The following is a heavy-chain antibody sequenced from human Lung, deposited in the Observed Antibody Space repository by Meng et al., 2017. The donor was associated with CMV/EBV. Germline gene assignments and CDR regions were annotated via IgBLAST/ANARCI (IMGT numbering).Heavy chain of an antibody. CDR2: VYYSGST. D-gene: IGHD3/OR15-3a*01. Sequence: SXTXSLXCNVSGGSVNSGSYYWTWIRQAPGKGLEWIGNVYYSGSTHYNPSLKSRVTISVDTSKNQFSLNLRAVTAADTAVYYCVRDRTVTIFGLVIPQNHYGMDVGXQGTXVT. CDR3: VRDRTVTIFGLVIPQNHYGMDV. V-gene: IGHV4-61*01. J-gene: IGHJ6*02. CDR1: GGSVNSGSYY.